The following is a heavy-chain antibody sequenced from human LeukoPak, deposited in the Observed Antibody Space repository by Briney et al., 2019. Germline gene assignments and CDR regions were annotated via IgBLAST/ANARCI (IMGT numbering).Heavy chain of an antibody. CDR3: ARDTRQYSSSFAYYYYGMDV. V-gene: IGHV3-21*01. D-gene: IGHD6-6*01. CDR1: GFTFSSYS. Sequence: PGGSLRLSCAASGFTFSSYSMNWVRQAPGKGLEWVSSISSSSSYIYYADSVKGRFTISRDNDKNSLYLQMNSLRAEDTAVYYCARDTRQYSSSFAYYYYGMDVWGQGTTVTVSS. J-gene: IGHJ6*02. CDR2: ISSSSSYI.